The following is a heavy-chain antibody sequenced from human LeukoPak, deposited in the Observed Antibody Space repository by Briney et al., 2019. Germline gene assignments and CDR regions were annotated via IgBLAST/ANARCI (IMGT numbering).Heavy chain of an antibody. CDR3: ARDYANGVTGDAFDI. CDR2: IYYSGST. Sequence: SETLSLTCTVSGGSISSYYWGWIRQPPGKGLEWIGSIYYSGSTYYNPSLKSRVTISVETSKNQFSLKLSSVTAADTAVYYCARDYANGVTGDAFDIWGQGTMVTVSS. J-gene: IGHJ3*02. V-gene: IGHV4-39*07. CDR1: GGSISSYY. D-gene: IGHD2-8*01.